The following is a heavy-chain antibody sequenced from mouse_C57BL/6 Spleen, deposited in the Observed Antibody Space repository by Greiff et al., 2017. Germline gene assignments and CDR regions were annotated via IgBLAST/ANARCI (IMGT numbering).Heavy chain of an antibody. CDR1: GYTFTSYW. J-gene: IGHJ4*01. V-gene: IGHV1-55*01. CDR2: IYPGSGST. CDR3: ARYDYDVGDAMDY. D-gene: IGHD2-4*01. Sequence: QVQLQQPGAELVKPGASVKMSCKASGYTFTSYWITWVKQRPGQGLEWIGDIYPGSGSTNYNEQFTSKATLTVDTSSSTAYMQLSSLTSEDSAVYYCARYDYDVGDAMDYWGQGTSVTVSS.